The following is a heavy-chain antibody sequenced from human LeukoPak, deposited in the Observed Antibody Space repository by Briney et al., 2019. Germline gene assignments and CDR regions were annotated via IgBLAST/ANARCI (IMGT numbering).Heavy chain of an antibody. CDR1: GFTFDDYA. CDR3: AKDISPRYYYYYMDV. Sequence: GGSLRLSCAASGFTFDDYAMHWVRQAPGKGLEWVSGISWNSGSIGYADSVKGRFTISRDNAKNSLYLQMNSLRAEDMALYYCAKDISPRYYYYYMDVWGKGTTVTVSS. J-gene: IGHJ6*03. V-gene: IGHV3-9*03. CDR2: ISWNSGSI.